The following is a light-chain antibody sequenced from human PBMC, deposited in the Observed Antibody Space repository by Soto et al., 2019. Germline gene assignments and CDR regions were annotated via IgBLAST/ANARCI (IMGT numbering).Light chain of an antibody. V-gene: IGKV4-1*01. CDR3: QQYYSTFLT. CDR1: QSVLYSSNNKNY. CDR2: WAS. Sequence: DIVMTQSPDSLAVSLGERATINCKSSQSVLYSSNNKNYLAWYQQKPGQPPKLLFYWASTRESGVPDRFSGSGSGTDFTLTISSLQAEDVAVYYCQQYYSTFLTFGGGTKVEIK. J-gene: IGKJ4*01.